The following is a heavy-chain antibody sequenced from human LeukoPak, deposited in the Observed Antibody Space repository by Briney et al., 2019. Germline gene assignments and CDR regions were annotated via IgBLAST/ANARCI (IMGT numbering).Heavy chain of an antibody. CDR1: GFTFSDYY. V-gene: IGHV3-11*01. CDR3: AKVRGVIRIFDY. J-gene: IGHJ4*02. D-gene: IGHD3-10*01. Sequence: GGSLRLSCVASGFTFSDYYMSWIRQAPGKGLEWVSHIGSTAYYADSVKGRLTISRDNSKNTLYVQMNSLRAEDTAVYYCAKVRGVIRIFDYWGQGTLVTVSS. CDR2: IGSTA.